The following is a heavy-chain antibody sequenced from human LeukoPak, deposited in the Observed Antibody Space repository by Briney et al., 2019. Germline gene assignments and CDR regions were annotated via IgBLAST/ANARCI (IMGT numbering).Heavy chain of an antibody. CDR3: ARDLRSSGWYYFDY. Sequence: PGGSLRLSCAASGFTFSSYSMDWVRQAPGKGPEWVSSISSSSSYIYYADSVKGRFTISRDNAKNSLYLQMNSLRAEDTAVYYCARDLRSSGWYYFDYWGQGTLVTVSS. D-gene: IGHD6-19*01. V-gene: IGHV3-21*01. CDR2: ISSSSSYI. CDR1: GFTFSSYS. J-gene: IGHJ4*02.